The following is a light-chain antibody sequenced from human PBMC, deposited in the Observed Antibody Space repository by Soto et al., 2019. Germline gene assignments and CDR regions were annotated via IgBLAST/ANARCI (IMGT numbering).Light chain of an antibody. CDR1: QSIAKF. V-gene: IGKV1-39*01. Sequence: DIQMTQSPSSLSASFGDRVTITCRTSQSIAKFLNWYQQRPGKAPKVLIYGASSLQTGVPSRFSGSGFGTDFTLTISSLQPEDFATYYCQQSYSTPWTLGQGTKVDIK. CDR2: GAS. CDR3: QQSYSTPWT. J-gene: IGKJ1*01.